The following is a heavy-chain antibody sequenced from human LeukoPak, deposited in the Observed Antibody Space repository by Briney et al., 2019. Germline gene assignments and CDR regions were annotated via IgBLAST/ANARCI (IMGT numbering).Heavy chain of an antibody. J-gene: IGHJ4*02. CDR3: ASMIAVAVAFDY. CDR1: GYTFTGYY. Sequence: ASVKVSCKASGYTFTGYYMHWVRQAPGQGLEWMGWINPNSDGTNYAQKFQGRVTMTRDTSISTAYMELSRLRSDDTAVYYCASMIAVAVAFDYWGQGTLVTVSS. D-gene: IGHD6-19*01. V-gene: IGHV1-2*02. CDR2: INPNSDGT.